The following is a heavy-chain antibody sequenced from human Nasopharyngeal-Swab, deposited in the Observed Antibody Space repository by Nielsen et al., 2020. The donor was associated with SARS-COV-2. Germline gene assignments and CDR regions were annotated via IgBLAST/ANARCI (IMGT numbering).Heavy chain of an antibody. Sequence: GESLKISCAASGFTFSSYSMNWVRQAPGKGLEWVAVISYDGSNKYYADSVKGRFTISRDNSKNTLYLQMNSLRAEDAAVYYCAKSRGGSYYDAFDIWGQGTMVTVSS. CDR1: GFTFSSYS. CDR3: AKSRGGSYYDAFDI. V-gene: IGHV3-30*18. CDR2: ISYDGSNK. D-gene: IGHD1-26*01. J-gene: IGHJ3*02.